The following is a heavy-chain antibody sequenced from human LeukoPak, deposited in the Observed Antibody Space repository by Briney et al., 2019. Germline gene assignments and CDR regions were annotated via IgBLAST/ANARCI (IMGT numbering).Heavy chain of an antibody. Sequence: PSETLSLTCTVSGGSIGTYYWTWIRQPPGKRLEWIGYIYYSGSTAYNPSLKSRVTISVDTSKNQFSLKLSSVTAADTAEYYCARDRGVFDYWGQGTLVTVSS. D-gene: IGHD3-10*01. CDR2: IYYSGST. CDR1: GGSIGTYY. CDR3: ARDRGVFDY. V-gene: IGHV4-59*01. J-gene: IGHJ4*02.